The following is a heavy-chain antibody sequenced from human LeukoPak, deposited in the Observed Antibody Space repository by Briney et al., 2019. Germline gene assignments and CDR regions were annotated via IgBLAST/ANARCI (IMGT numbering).Heavy chain of an antibody. CDR1: GFTFSSYA. J-gene: IGHJ4*02. Sequence: GGSLRLSFAASGFTFSSYAMSWVRQAPGKGLEWVSAISGSGGSTYYADSVKGRFTISRDNSKNTLYLQMNSLRAEDTAVYYCAKDLRSSGSYYFDYWGQGTLVTVSS. CDR3: AKDLRSSGSYYFDY. V-gene: IGHV3-23*01. D-gene: IGHD1-26*01. CDR2: ISGSGGST.